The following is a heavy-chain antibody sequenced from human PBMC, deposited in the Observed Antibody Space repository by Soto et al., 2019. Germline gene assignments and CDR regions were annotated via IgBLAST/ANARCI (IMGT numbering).Heavy chain of an antibody. V-gene: IGHV3-74*01. CDR1: GFTFSSYW. Sequence: EVQLVESGGGLVQPGGSLRLSCAASGFTFSSYWMHWVRHAPGQGLVWVSRINTDGSTTSYADSVKGRFTISRDSAKNTLYLPMNSLSAEDTAVYDCVRGVGSGSYYYWGQGTLVTVSS. CDR3: VRGVGSGSYYY. J-gene: IGHJ4*02. CDR2: INTDGSTT. D-gene: IGHD3-10*01.